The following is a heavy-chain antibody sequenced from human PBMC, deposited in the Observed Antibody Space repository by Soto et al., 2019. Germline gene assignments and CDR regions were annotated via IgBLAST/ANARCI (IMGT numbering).Heavy chain of an antibody. V-gene: IGHV3-30-3*01. Sequence: PGGSLRLSCAASGFTFSSYAMHWVRQAPGKGLEWVAVISYDGSNKYYADSVKGRFTISRDNSKNTLYLQMNSLRAEDTAVYYCARDPNVFDYPYYFDYWGQGTLVTVSS. D-gene: IGHD3-16*01. CDR2: ISYDGSNK. CDR1: GFTFSSYA. CDR3: ARDPNVFDYPYYFDY. J-gene: IGHJ4*02.